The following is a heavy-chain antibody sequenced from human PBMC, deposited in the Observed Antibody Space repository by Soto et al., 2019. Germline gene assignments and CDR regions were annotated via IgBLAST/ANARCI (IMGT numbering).Heavy chain of an antibody. CDR2: ISWDGGST. CDR1: GFTFDDYT. CDR3: AFRYCSSTSCYDPDAFDI. V-gene: IGHV3-43*01. D-gene: IGHD2-2*01. Sequence: PGGSLRLSCAASGFTFDDYTMHWVRQAPWKGLEWVSLISWDGGSTYYADSVKGRFTISGDNSKNSLYLQMNSLRTEDTALYYCAFRYCSSTSCYDPDAFDIWGQGTMVTVSS. J-gene: IGHJ3*02.